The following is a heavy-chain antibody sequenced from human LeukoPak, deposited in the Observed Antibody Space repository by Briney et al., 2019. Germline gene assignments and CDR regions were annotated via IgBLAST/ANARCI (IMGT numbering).Heavy chain of an antibody. J-gene: IGHJ3*02. CDR3: ARDPPYYDSSGYFPDAFDI. Sequence: GGSLRLSCAASGFTFSSYAMSWVRQAPGKGLEWVSYISSSSSTIYYADSVKGRFSISRDNAKNSLYLQMNSLRDEDTAVYYCARDPPYYDSSGYFPDAFDIWGQGTMVTVSS. V-gene: IGHV3-48*02. CDR1: GFTFSSYA. D-gene: IGHD3-22*01. CDR2: ISSSSSTI.